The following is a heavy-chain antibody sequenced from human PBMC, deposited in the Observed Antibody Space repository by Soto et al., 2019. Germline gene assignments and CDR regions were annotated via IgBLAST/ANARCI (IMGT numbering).Heavy chain of an antibody. CDR3: ARAGRDYVWGSYRHGHWYFDL. J-gene: IGHJ2*01. CDR1: GGSFSGYY. V-gene: IGHV4-34*01. CDR2: INHSGST. Sequence: SETLSLTCAVYGGSFSGYYWSWIRQPPGKGLEWIGEINHSGSTNYNPSLKSRVTISVDTSKNQFSLKLSSVTAADTAVYYCARAGRDYVWGSYRHGHWYFDLWGRGTLVTVSS. D-gene: IGHD3-16*02.